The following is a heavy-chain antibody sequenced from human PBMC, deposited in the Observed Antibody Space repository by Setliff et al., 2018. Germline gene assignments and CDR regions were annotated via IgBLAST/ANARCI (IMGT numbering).Heavy chain of an antibody. CDR1: GYTFRNQI. V-gene: IGHV1-69*13. Sequence: SVKVSCKTSGYTFRNQIISWVRQAPGQGLEWMGGIIPFFGTTNSAQNSQDRITITADESTSTAYMELSGLRSEDTAVYYCARDRQYYFDYWGQGTLVTVSS. CDR2: IIPFFGTT. D-gene: IGHD6-19*01. J-gene: IGHJ4*02. CDR3: ARDRQYYFDY.